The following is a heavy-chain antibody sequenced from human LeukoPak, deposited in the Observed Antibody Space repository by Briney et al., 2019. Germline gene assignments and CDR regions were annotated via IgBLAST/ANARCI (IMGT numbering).Heavy chain of an antibody. D-gene: IGHD3-3*01. CDR3: ARGLWIFGVVTHFDY. J-gene: IGHJ4*02. V-gene: IGHV4-38-2*01. CDR1: GYSISSGYY. CDR2: IYHSGST. Sequence: SETLSLTCAVSGYSISSGYYWGWIRQPPGKGLEWIGSIYHSGSTYYNPSLKSRVTISVDTSKNQFSLKLSSVTAADTAVYYCARGLWIFGVVTHFDYWGQGTLVTVSS.